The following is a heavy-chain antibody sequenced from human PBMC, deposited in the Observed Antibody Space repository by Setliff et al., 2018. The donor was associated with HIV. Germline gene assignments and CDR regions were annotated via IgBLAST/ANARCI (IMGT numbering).Heavy chain of an antibody. CDR2: LNPSDGST. Sequence: ASVKVSCKASGYTFTSHYLHWVRQAPGQGLEWMGILNPSDGSTHYARTFQGRVAMTRDTSTSTVYMELSSLRSEDTAVYYCARTASGSSKSAFDYWGQGTLVTVSS. CDR1: GYTFTSHY. CDR3: ARTASGSSKSAFDY. V-gene: IGHV1-46*01. D-gene: IGHD1-26*01. J-gene: IGHJ4*02.